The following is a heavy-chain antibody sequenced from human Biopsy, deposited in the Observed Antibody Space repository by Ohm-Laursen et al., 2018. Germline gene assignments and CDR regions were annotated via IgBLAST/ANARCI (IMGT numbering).Heavy chain of an antibody. CDR3: ARHAPSYSGSYWRYFDL. Sequence: TLSLTCTVSGGSISSYYWSWIRQPPGKGLEWIGYIYYTGSTNYNPSLKSRVTIPVEPSMNHFSLRLTSVTAADTAVYYCARHAPSYSGSYWRYFDLWGRGTLVTVSS. D-gene: IGHD1-26*01. V-gene: IGHV4-59*08. CDR2: IYYTGST. CDR1: GGSISSYY. J-gene: IGHJ2*01.